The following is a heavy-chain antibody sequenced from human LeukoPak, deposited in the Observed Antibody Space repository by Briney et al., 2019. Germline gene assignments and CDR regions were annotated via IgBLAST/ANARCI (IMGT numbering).Heavy chain of an antibody. J-gene: IGHJ6*02. CDR3: AREGASGYKAYYYYGMDA. CDR1: GYTFTSYG. CDR2: ISAYNGNT. Sequence: ASVTVSCKASGYTFTSYGISWVRQAPGQGLEWMGWISAYNGNTNYAQKLQGRVTMTTDTSTSTAYMELRSLRSDDTAVYYCAREGASGYKAYYYYGMDAWGQGTTVTVSS. D-gene: IGHD5-12*01. V-gene: IGHV1-18*01.